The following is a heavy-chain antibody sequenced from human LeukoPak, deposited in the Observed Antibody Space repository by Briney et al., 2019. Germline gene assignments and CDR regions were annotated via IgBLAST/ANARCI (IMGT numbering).Heavy chain of an antibody. CDR1: GFSLSTSGMC. V-gene: IGHV2-70*11. J-gene: IGHJ6*03. D-gene: IGHD1-26*01. CDR2: IDWDDDE. CDR3: ARIFIVGATKGYHYYMDV. Sequence: RESGPALVKPTQTLTLTCTFSGFSLSTSGMCVSWIRQPPGKALEWLARIDWDDDEYYSTSLKTRLTISKDTSKNQVVLTMTNMDPVDTATYYCARIFIVGATKGYHYYMDVWGKGTTVTVSS.